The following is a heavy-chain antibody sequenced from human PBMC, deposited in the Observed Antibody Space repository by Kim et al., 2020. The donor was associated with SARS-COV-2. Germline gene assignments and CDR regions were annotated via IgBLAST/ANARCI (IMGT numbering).Heavy chain of an antibody. CDR2: SEK. Sequence: SEKYYVDSVKGRFIISRDNAKNFLFWQMNSLRVEDTAVYYCARGSSNVGNFWGQGTLVAVSS. D-gene: IGHD6-13*01. J-gene: IGHJ4*02. V-gene: IGHV3-7*01. CDR3: ARGSSNVGNF.